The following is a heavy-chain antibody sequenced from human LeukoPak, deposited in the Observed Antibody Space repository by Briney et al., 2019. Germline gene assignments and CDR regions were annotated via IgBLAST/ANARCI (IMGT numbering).Heavy chain of an antibody. D-gene: IGHD2-15*01. CDR2: ISDSGGST. V-gene: IGHV3-64D*09. Sequence: GGSLRLSCSASGLPFSSYAMHWVRQAPGKGLEYVSAISDSGGSTYYADSEKGRFTISRDNSKNTLYLQMSSLRAEDTAVYFCVRGYSFGPYGMDVWGQGTTVTVSS. CDR3: VRGYSFGPYGMDV. CDR1: GLPFSSYA. J-gene: IGHJ6*02.